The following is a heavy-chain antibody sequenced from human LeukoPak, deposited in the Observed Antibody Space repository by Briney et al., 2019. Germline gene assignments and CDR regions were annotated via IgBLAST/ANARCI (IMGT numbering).Heavy chain of an antibody. V-gene: IGHV1-2*02. J-gene: IGHJ4*02. CDR3: ARVDGGEWYYFDY. CDR2: INPNNGGT. Sequence: GASVKVSCKASGYTFTGYYMHWVRQAPGQGLEWMGWINPNNGGTNYAQKFQGRVTMTLDTSISTAYMELSRLRSDDTAIHYCARVDGGEWYYFDYWGQGTLVTVSS. D-gene: IGHD2-8*02. CDR1: GYTFTGYY.